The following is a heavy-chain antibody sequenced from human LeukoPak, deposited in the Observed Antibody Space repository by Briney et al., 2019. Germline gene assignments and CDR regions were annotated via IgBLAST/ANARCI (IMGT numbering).Heavy chain of an antibody. Sequence: GGSLRLSCAASGFTVSDNYMSWVRQAPGKGLGWVSIIYSGGTTYYADSVKGRFTISRDISKNTVYLQMNSLRAEDTAVYYCARALAAASHTSFDYWGQGTLVTVSS. D-gene: IGHD6-13*01. CDR1: GFTVSDNY. CDR2: IYSGGTT. V-gene: IGHV3-66*01. J-gene: IGHJ4*02. CDR3: ARALAAASHTSFDY.